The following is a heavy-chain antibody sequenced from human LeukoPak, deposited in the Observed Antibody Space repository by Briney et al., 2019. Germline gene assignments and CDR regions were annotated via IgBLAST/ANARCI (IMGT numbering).Heavy chain of an antibody. CDR1: GFTFNSYG. J-gene: IGHJ4*02. CDR2: IRYDGTNT. D-gene: IGHD1-26*01. CDR3: ARGTRWEPFDY. V-gene: IGHV3-30*02. Sequence: GGSLRLSCAASGFTFNSYGVHWVRQAPGKGLEWVAFIRYDGTNTYYADSVKGRFTISRDNAKNSLHLQMNSLRAEDTAVYFCARGTRWEPFDYWGQGTLVTVSS.